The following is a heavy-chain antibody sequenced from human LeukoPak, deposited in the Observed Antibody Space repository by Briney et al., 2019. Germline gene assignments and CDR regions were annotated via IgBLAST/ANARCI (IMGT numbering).Heavy chain of an antibody. D-gene: IGHD5-18*01. J-gene: IGHJ5*02. CDR3: ARDLPVDTAFDP. Sequence: GGSLRLSCAASGFTFTNYGMSWVRQAPGKGLEWVSGINWNGGSTGYADSVKGRFTISRDNAKNSLYLQMNSLRAEDTALYYCARDLPVDTAFDPWGQGTLVTVSS. CDR2: INWNGGST. CDR1: GFTFTNYG. V-gene: IGHV3-20*04.